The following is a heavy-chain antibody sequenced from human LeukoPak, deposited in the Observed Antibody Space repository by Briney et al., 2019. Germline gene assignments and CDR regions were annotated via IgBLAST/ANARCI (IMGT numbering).Heavy chain of an antibody. J-gene: IGHJ6*02. Sequence: ASVKVSCKASGYTFTSYDINWVRQATGQGLEWMGWMNPNSGNTGYAQKFQGRVTMTRNTSISTAYMELSGLRSEDTAVYYCARGKAAAGYYYYGMDVWGQGTTVTVSS. CDR2: MNPNSGNT. V-gene: IGHV1-8*01. CDR3: ARGKAAAGYYYYGMDV. D-gene: IGHD6-13*01. CDR1: GYTFTSYD.